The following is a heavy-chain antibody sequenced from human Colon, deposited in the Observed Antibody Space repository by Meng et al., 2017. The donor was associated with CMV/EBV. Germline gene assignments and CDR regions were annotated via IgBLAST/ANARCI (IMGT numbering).Heavy chain of an antibody. CDR2: ISPSSNSV. Sequence: GESLKISCAASEFTFNTYTMNWVRQAPGKGLEWLAYISPSSNSVYYADSVRGRFTVSRDNAKNSLYLQMNSLRAEDTAVYYCARDMSIAARSRDYWGQGTLVTVSS. CDR3: ARDMSIAARSRDY. D-gene: IGHD6-6*01. CDR1: EFTFNTYT. V-gene: IGHV3-48*04. J-gene: IGHJ4*02.